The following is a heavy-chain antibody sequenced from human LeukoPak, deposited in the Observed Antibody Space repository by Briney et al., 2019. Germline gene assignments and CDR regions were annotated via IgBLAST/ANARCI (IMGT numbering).Heavy chain of an antibody. CDR2: INPSGGST. D-gene: IGHD2-15*01. CDR3: ARASVRGGYFDY. V-gene: IGHV1-46*01. Sequence: ASVKVSCKASGYTFTSYYMHWVRQAPGQGLEWMGIINPSGGSTSYAQKFQGRVTMTRDMSTSTVYMELSSLRSEDTAVYYCARASVRGGYFDYWGQGTLVTVSS. J-gene: IGHJ4*02. CDR1: GYTFTSYY.